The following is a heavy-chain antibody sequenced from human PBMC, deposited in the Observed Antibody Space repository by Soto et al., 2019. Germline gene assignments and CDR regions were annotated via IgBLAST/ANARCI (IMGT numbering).Heavy chain of an antibody. V-gene: IGHV4-39*01. Sequence: QLQLQESGPGLVKPSETLSLTCTVSGGSISSSSYYWGWIRQPPGKGLEWIGSIYYSGSTYYNPSLKSRVTISVDTSKNQFSPKLSSVTAADTAVYYCASNVNNSSGYYYPYFDYWGQGTLVTVSS. D-gene: IGHD3-22*01. CDR2: IYYSGST. CDR3: ASNVNNSSGYYYPYFDY. J-gene: IGHJ4*02. CDR1: GGSISSSSYY.